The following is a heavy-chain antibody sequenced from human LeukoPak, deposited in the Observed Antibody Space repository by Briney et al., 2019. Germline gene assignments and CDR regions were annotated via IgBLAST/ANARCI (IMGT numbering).Heavy chain of an antibody. J-gene: IGHJ2*01. V-gene: IGHV5-51*01. CDR2: IYPPDSDT. CDR3: ARRQDSYWYFDL. Sequence: GESLKISCAGSGYSFTSYWIAWVRQMPGKGLEWMGIIYPPDSDTRYSPSFQGQATISADKSISTAYLQWSSLKASDTAMYYCARRQDSYWYFDLWGRGTLVTVSS. CDR1: GYSFTSYW. D-gene: IGHD2-15*01.